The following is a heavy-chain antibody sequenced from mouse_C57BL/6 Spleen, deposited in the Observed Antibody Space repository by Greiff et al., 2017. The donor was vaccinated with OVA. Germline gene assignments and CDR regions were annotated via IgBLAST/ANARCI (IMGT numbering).Heavy chain of an antibody. CDR1: GYTFTDYD. V-gene: IGHV1-15*01. J-gene: IGHJ4*01. CDR3: TRGGCHYGYDDYYAMDY. CDR2: IDPETGGT. Sequence: VQLQQSGAELVRPGASVTLSCKASGYTFTDYDMHWVKQTPVHGLAWIGAIDPETGGTAYNQKFKGKAILTADKSSSTAYMELRSLTSEDSAVYYWTRGGCHYGYDDYYAMDYWGQGTSVTVSA. D-gene: IGHD2-2*01.